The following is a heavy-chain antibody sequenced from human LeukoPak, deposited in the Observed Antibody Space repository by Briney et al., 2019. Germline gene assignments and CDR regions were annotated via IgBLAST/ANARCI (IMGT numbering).Heavy chain of an antibody. Sequence: SETLSLTYTVSGGSISSHYWSWIRQPPGKGLEWIGYIYYSGSTNYNPSLKSRVTISVDTSKNQFSLKLSSVTAADTAVYYCARGYDFWSGYFLDYWGQGTLVTVSS. V-gene: IGHV4-59*11. D-gene: IGHD3-3*01. CDR3: ARGYDFWSGYFLDY. J-gene: IGHJ4*02. CDR1: GGSISSHY. CDR2: IYYSGST.